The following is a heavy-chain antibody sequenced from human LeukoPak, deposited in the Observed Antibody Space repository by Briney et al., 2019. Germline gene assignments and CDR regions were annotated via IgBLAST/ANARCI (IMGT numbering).Heavy chain of an antibody. CDR2: IYTSGST. V-gene: IGHV4-4*07. J-gene: IGHJ5*02. CDR3: ARDSSLITMVRGVITNNWFDP. D-gene: IGHD3-10*01. Sequence: PSETLSLTCAVCGGSFSGYYWSWIRQPAGKGLEWIGRIYTSGSTNYNPSLKSRVTMSVDTSKNQFSLKLSSVTAADTAVYYCARDSSLITMVRGVITNNWFDPWGQGTLVTVSS. CDR1: GGSFSGYY.